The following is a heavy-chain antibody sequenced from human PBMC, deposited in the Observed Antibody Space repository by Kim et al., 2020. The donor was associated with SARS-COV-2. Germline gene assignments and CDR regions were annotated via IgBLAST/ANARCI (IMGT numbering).Heavy chain of an antibody. D-gene: IGHD3-10*01. CDR1: GYSFTSYW. V-gene: IGHV5-51*01. CDR2: IYPGDSDT. J-gene: IGHJ3*02. Sequence: GESLKISCKGSGYSFTSYWIGWVRQMPGKGLEWMGIIYPGDSDTRYSPSFQGQVTISADKSISTAYLQWSSLKASDTAMYYCARPHYYGSGRYYRAFDIWGQGTMVTVSS. CDR3: ARPHYYGSGRYYRAFDI.